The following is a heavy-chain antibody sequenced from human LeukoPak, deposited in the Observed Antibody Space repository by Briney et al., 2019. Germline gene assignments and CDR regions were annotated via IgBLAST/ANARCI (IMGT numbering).Heavy chain of an antibody. CDR2: IWNGGSST. Sequence: GGSLRLSCAASGFTFSSYGMHWVRQAQGKGQGWVAMIWNGGSSTYYADSEKGRCTISRDNTKNTLFLQMDSLRAEDTAVYYCARDRSTTHFDYWGQGTLVTVSS. CDR1: GFTFSSYG. J-gene: IGHJ4*02. D-gene: IGHD5/OR15-5a*01. V-gene: IGHV3-33*01. CDR3: ARDRSTTHFDY.